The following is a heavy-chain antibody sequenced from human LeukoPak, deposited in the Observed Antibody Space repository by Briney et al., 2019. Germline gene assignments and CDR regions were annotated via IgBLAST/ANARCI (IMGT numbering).Heavy chain of an antibody. D-gene: IGHD3-10*01. V-gene: IGHV3-74*01. CDR3: ARLGYGPYGMDV. J-gene: IGHJ6*02. CDR2: IKSDGSYT. CDR1: GFTFSSYW. Sequence: GGSLRLSCAASGFTFSSYWMHWVRQAPGKGLVWVSRIKSDGSYTDYADSVKGRFTISRDNAKNTLYLQMNSLRAEDTAVYYCARLGYGPYGMDVWGQGTTVTVSS.